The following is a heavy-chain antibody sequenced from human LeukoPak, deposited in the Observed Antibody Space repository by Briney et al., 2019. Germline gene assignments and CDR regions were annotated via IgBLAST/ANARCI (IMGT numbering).Heavy chain of an antibody. CDR3: ARILTKPKKFNYFDY. V-gene: IGHV1-8*02. CDR1: GYTFTSYG. Sequence: ASVKVSCKASGYTFTSYGISWVRQAPGQGLEWMGWMNPNSGNTGYAQKFQGRVTMTRNTSISTAYMELSSLRSEDTAVYYCARILTKPKKFNYFDYWGQGTLVTVSS. J-gene: IGHJ4*02. CDR2: MNPNSGNT. D-gene: IGHD3-9*01.